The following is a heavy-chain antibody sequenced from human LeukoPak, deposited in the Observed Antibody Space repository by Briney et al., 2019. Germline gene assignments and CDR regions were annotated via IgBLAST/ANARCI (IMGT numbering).Heavy chain of an antibody. Sequence: GASVTVSCTASGYSFTGYYIQWVRQAPGQGLEWMGWINPNNGDTNFAQKFQGRVTMTRDTSMSTAYMEVSSLRSDDTAVYYCARHYFDNSGPSGYWGQGTLVTVSS. CDR1: GYSFTGYY. CDR2: INPNNGDT. V-gene: IGHV1-2*02. CDR3: ARHYFDNSGPSGY. J-gene: IGHJ4*02. D-gene: IGHD3-22*01.